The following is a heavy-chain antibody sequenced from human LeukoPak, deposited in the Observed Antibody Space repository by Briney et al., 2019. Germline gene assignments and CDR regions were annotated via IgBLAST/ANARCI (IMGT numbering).Heavy chain of an antibody. V-gene: IGHV3-30*03. D-gene: IGHD2-2*02. J-gene: IGHJ4*02. CDR2: ISYDGSNK. CDR1: GFTFDDYA. Sequence: GRSLRLSCAASGFTFDDYAMHWVRQAPGKGLEWVAVISYDGSNKYYADSVKGRFTISRDNSKNTLYLQMNSLRAEDTAVYYASYCSSTSCYTGMDYWGQGTLVTVSS. CDR3: SYCSSTSCYTGMDY.